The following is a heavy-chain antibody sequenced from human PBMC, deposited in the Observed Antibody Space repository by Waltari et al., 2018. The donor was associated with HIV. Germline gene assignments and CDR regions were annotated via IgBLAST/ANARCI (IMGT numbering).Heavy chain of an antibody. CDR1: GFTFSTFW. V-gene: IGHV3-7*01. J-gene: IGHJ6*02. CDR3: ARDLKDYDFWSPVDV. CDR2: IKQDGSEK. Sequence: EVQLVESGGGLVKPGGSLRLSCAASGFTFSTFWITWVRQAPGKGLECLANIKQDGSEKYYANSVKGRFTVSRDNNKKSLYLQMSSLRAEDTAVYYCARDLKDYDFWSPVDVWGQGTTVTVSS. D-gene: IGHD3-3*01.